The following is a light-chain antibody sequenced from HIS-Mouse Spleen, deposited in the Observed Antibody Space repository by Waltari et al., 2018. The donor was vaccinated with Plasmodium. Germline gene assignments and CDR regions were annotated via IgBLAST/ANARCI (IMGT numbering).Light chain of an antibody. Sequence: QSALTQPASVSGSPGQSITISCTGTSSDVGGYNYVSWYQKNPGKATKLMIYEVSKRPSWVSNRFSGSKSGNTASLTISGLQAEDEADYYCSSYTSSSTLVFGGGTKLTVL. CDR1: SSDVGGYNY. J-gene: IGLJ2*01. CDR3: SSYTSSSTLV. V-gene: IGLV2-14*01. CDR2: EVS.